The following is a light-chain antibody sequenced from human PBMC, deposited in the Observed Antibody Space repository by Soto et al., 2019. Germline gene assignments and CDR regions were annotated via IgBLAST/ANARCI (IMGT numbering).Light chain of an antibody. CDR3: HNLPPLT. Sequence: DIQITQSPSSLSASVGDRVSITCQASQDITDYLNWCRQKPGKAPNLLIYDASNLETGVPSRFSGSESGTDFTFTISSLQPEDIATYKYHNLPPLTFGGGTKVDIK. V-gene: IGKV1-33*01. CDR1: QDITDY. CDR2: DAS. J-gene: IGKJ4*01.